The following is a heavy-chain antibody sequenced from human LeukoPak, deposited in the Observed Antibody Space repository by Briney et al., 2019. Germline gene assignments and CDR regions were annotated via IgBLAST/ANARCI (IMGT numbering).Heavy chain of an antibody. J-gene: IGHJ4*02. CDR1: GFTFSNYE. CDR2: ISDNGRTS. V-gene: IGHV3-48*03. D-gene: IGHD1-20*01. Sequence: PGGSLRLSCATSGFTFSNYEMNWVRQTPGKGLEWVSYISDNGRTSYYADSVKGRFTISRDNAKNSLYLQMNSLRAEDTAVYYCAVSITGTYDYWGQGTLVIVSS. CDR3: AVSITGTYDY.